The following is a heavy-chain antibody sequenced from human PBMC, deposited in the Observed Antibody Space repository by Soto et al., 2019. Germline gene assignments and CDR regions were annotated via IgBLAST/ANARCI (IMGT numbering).Heavy chain of an antibody. Sequence: ASVKVSCKASGYTFTSSYLHWVRRAPGQGLEWVGIISPSGGSTTYARKFQGRVTMTRDTSTSTVYMELSSLRSEDTAVYYCARDKPGPDYGDYREGSFDYWGQGTLVTVSS. D-gene: IGHD4-17*01. CDR2: ISPSGGST. CDR3: ARDKPGPDYGDYREGSFDY. V-gene: IGHV1-46*01. J-gene: IGHJ4*02. CDR1: GYTFTSSY.